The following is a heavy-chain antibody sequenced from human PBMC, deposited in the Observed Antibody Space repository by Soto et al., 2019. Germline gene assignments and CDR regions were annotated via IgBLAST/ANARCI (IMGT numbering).Heavy chain of an antibody. CDR1: AFNVSRHA. CDR3: ARGSSGRDYFDY. D-gene: IGHD1-26*01. J-gene: IGHJ4*01. CDR2: ISYDGAHT. V-gene: IGHV3-33*01. Sequence: GGALRLSCVTCAFNVSRHAMQWVHQDQGKGLEWVAIISYDGAHTYYADSVKGRFTISRDNSKSTLYLEMTSLTAEDTSLYYCARGSSGRDYFDYWGQGTLVTVSS.